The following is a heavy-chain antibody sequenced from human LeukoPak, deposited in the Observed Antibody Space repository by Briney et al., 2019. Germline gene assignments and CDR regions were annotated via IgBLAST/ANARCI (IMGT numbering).Heavy chain of an antibody. V-gene: IGHV3-23*01. J-gene: IGHJ4*02. CDR1: GITLSNYG. CDR3: AKRGVVIRVILVGFHKEAYYFDS. Sequence: GGSLRLSCAVSGITLSNYGLSWVRQAPGKGLEWVARISDSGGRTNYADSVKGRFTISRDNPQNTLYLQMNSLRAEDTAVYFCAKRGVVIRVILVGFHKEAYYFDSWGQGALVTVSA. CDR2: ISDSGGRT. D-gene: IGHD3-22*01.